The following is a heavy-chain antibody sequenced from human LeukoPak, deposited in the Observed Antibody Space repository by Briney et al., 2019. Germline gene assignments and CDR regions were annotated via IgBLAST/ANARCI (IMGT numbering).Heavy chain of an antibody. D-gene: IGHD4-17*01. J-gene: IGHJ4*02. V-gene: IGHV4-4*07. CDR3: ATHQPTPVTTFDF. Sequence: SETLSLTYTVSGGSASIYYWSWIRQSAGKGLEWIGRFYTRGSTNYNPSLRSRVTMSVDTSKNQFSLKLSSVTAADAAVYYCATHQPTPVTTFDFWGQGTLVTVSS. CDR1: GGSASIYY. CDR2: FYTRGST.